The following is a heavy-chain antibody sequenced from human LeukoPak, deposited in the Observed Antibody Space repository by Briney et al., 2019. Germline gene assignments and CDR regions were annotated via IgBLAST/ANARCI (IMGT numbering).Heavy chain of an antibody. CDR2: INPSGGST. J-gene: IGHJ4*02. D-gene: IGHD6-19*01. V-gene: IGHV1-46*03. CDR3: ARSRIAVAGPPSI. Sequence: ASVKVSCKASGYTFTSYYMHWVRQAPGQGLEWMGIINPSGGSTSYAQKFQVRVTMTRDTSTSTVYMELSSLRSEDTAVYYCARSRIAVAGPPSIWGQGTLVTV. CDR1: GYTFTSYY.